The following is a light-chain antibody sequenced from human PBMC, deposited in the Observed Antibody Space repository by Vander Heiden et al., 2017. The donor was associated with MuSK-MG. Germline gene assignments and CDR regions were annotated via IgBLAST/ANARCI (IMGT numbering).Light chain of an antibody. CDR1: NNGSQS. V-gene: IGLV3-21*02. J-gene: IGLJ2*01. CDR2: DNN. CDR3: QVWDTTVV. Sequence: SYGLTQPPSMPVAPGPPARIPCGGNNNGSQSVHWHQQRPGQAPVLVVYDNNDRPSGLPERFSGSNSGSSATLTISRVEAGDEADYYCQVWDTTVVFGGGTKLTVL.